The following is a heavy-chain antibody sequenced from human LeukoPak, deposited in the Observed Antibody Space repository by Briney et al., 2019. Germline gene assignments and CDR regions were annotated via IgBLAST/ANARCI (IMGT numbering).Heavy chain of an antibody. CDR2: IYYSGST. CDR1: GGSITGYY. J-gene: IGHJ4*02. D-gene: IGHD6-19*01. CDR3: ARHSSGWPNFDY. V-gene: IGHV4-59*08. Sequence: SQTLSLTCSVSGGSITGYYWSWIRQPPGKGLEWIGYIYYSGSTNYNPSLKSRVTISVDTSKNQFSLKLSSVTAADTAVYYCARHSSGWPNFDYWGQGTLVTVSS.